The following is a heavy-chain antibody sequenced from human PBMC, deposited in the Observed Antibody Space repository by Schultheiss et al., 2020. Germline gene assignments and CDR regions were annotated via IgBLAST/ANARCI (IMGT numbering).Heavy chain of an antibody. CDR1: GYTFTSYG. V-gene: IGHV1-18*04. CDR2: ISAYNGNT. Sequence: ASVKVSFKASGYTFTSYGISWVRQAPGQGLEWMGWISAYNGNTNYAQKLQGRVTMTTDTSTSTAYMELRSLRSDDTAVYYCASSSSGWYDFDYWGQGTLVTVSS. D-gene: IGHD6-19*01. CDR3: ASSSSGWYDFDY. J-gene: IGHJ4*02.